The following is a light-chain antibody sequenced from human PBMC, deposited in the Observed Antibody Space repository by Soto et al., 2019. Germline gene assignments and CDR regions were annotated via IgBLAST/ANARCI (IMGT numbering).Light chain of an antibody. CDR1: QSVSSY. CDR2: DAS. V-gene: IGKV3-11*01. Sequence: EIVLTQSPATLSVSPGERATLSCSASQSVSSYLAWYKQKPGQAPRLLIFDASNRATGIPVRVSGSGSGTEFTLTISSLEPEDFEVYYCQQRSSWPPTFGQGTRLEIK. CDR3: QQRSSWPPT. J-gene: IGKJ5*01.